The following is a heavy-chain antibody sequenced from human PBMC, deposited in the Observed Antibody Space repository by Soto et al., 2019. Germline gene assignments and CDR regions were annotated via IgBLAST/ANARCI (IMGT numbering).Heavy chain of an antibody. CDR1: GSTFSSYA. D-gene: IGHD3-22*01. CDR2: ISGSGGST. J-gene: IGHJ5*02. Sequence: HPGGSLRLSCAASGSTFSSYAMSWVRQAPGKGLEWVSAISGSGGSTYYADSVKGRFTISRDNSKNTLYLQMNSLRAEDTAVYYCAKGVYDSSGYYVGYNWFDPWGQGTLVTVSS. CDR3: AKGVYDSSGYYVGYNWFDP. V-gene: IGHV3-23*01.